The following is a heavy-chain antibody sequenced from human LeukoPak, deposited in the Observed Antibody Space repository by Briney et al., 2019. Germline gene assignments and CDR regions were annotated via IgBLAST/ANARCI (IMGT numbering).Heavy chain of an antibody. CDR3: ARSPYYRLDY. CDR2: INPGGGST. Sequence: ASVTVSCTASGYTFTSYYMHWVRQAPGQGLEWVGIINPGGGSTSYAQKFQGRVTMTRDTSTSTVYMELSSLRSEDTAVYYCARSPYYRLDYWGQGTLVTVSS. V-gene: IGHV1-46*01. D-gene: IGHD3-22*01. J-gene: IGHJ4*02. CDR1: GYTFTSYY.